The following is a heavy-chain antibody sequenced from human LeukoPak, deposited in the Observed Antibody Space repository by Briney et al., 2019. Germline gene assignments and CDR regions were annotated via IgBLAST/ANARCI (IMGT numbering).Heavy chain of an antibody. Sequence: GASVKVSCKASGYTFTCCVINWVRQATGQGLEWMGRIIPILGIANYAQKFQGRVTITADKSTSTAYMELSSLRSEGTAVYYCASLGIKTTETPGVWGKGTTVTVSS. CDR3: ASLGIKTTETPGV. CDR1: GYTFTCCV. V-gene: IGHV1-69*04. D-gene: IGHD4-11*01. CDR2: IIPILGIA. J-gene: IGHJ6*03.